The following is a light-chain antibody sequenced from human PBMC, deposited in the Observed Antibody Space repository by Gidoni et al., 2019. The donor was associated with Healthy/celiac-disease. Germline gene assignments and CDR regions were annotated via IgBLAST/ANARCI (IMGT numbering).Light chain of an antibody. CDR3: QSADSSGTYPRV. CDR1: ALPKHY. Sequence: SSELTQPPSVSVSPGQTARITCSGDALPKHYAYWYQQKPGQAPVLVIYKDSERPPGIPERFSGSSSGTTVTLTISGVQAEDEADYYCQSADSSGTYPRVFGGGTKLTVL. J-gene: IGLJ3*02. V-gene: IGLV3-25*03. CDR2: KDS.